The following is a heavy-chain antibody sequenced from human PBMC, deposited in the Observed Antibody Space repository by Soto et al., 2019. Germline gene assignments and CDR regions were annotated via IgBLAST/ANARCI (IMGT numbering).Heavy chain of an antibody. CDR1: GGSITSSSYY. CDR2: IYYSGST. CDR3: ARASRYCSGGSCHYFDY. D-gene: IGHD2-15*01. J-gene: IGHJ4*02. Sequence: SETLSLTCTVSGGSITSSSYYWGWIRQPPGKGLEWIGNIYYSGSTYYNPSLKSRVTISVDTSKTQFSLKLSSVTAADTAVYYCARASRYCSGGSCHYFDYWGQGTLVTVSS. V-gene: IGHV4-39*01.